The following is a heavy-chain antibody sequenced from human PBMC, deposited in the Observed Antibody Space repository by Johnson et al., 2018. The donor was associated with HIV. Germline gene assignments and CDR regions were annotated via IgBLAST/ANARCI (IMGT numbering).Heavy chain of an antibody. V-gene: IGHV3-7*03. J-gene: IGHJ3*02. CDR3: ARDTWIFGVVFERSDAFDI. CDR2: ITQDGSEQ. Sequence: EVQLVESGGGVVRPGGSLRLSCAASGFTFSSYSMHWVRQAPGKGLEWVANITQDGSEQYYVDSVKGRFTISRDNAKNSLYLQMHSLRAEDTAVSYCARDTWIFGVVFERSDAFDIWGQGTMVTVSS. CDR1: GFTFSSYS. D-gene: IGHD3-3*01.